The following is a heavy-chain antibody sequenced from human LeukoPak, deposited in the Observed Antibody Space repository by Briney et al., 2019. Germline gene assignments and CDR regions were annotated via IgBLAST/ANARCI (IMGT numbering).Heavy chain of an antibody. CDR3: ASEKLVGATANNWFDP. Sequence: SETLSLTCDVSGYSISSTYYWGWIRQPPGKGLEWIGSIYHSGSTYYNPSLKSRVTISVDTSKKQFSLRLSSVTAADTAVYYCASEKLVGATANNWFDPWGQGTLVTVSS. V-gene: IGHV4-38-2*01. CDR2: IYHSGST. D-gene: IGHD1-26*01. J-gene: IGHJ5*02. CDR1: GYSISSTYY.